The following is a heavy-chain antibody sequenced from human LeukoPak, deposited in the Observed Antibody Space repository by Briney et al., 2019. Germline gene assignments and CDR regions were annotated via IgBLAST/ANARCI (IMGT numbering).Heavy chain of an antibody. CDR2: INPNSGGT. V-gene: IGHV1-2*02. CDR3: ARQRPGYYYGMDV. D-gene: IGHD1-14*01. J-gene: IGHJ6*02. CDR1: GYTFTGYY. Sequence: ASVKVSCKASGYTFTGYYMHWVRQAPGQGLEWMGWINPNSGGTNYARKFQGRVTMTRDTSISTAYMELSRLRSDDTAVYYCARQRPGYYYGMDVWGQGTTVTVSS.